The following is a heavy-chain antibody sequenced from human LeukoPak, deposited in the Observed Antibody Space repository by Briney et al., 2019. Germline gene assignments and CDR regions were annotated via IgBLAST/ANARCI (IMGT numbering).Heavy chain of an antibody. CDR2: IYHSGSP. V-gene: IGHV4-4*02. Sequence: SGTLSLTCAVSGGSLSSSNWWSWVRQPPGKGLEWIGEIYHSGSPNYNPSLKSRVTISVDKSKNQFSLKLSSVTAADTAVYYCARVYYGSGSWGARRYYYGMDVWGKGTTVTGSS. CDR3: ARVYYGSGSWGARRYYYGMDV. J-gene: IGHJ6*04. D-gene: IGHD3-10*01. CDR1: GGSLSSSNW.